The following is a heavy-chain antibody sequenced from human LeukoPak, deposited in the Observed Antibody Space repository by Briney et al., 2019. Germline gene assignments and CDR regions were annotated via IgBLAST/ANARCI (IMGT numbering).Heavy chain of an antibody. D-gene: IGHD3-22*01. Sequence: GGSLRLSCAASGLTFRRYGMHWARQAPGKGLEWVAVIWYDGSNKYYADSVKGRFTISRDNSKNTLYLQMNSLRAEDTAVYYCARELSPVVKYYFDDWGQGTLVTVSS. CDR1: GLTFRRYG. CDR3: ARELSPVVKYYFDD. CDR2: IWYDGSNK. J-gene: IGHJ4*02. V-gene: IGHV3-33*01.